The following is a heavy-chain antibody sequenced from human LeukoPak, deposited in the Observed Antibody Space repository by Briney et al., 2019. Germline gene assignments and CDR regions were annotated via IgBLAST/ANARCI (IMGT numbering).Heavy chain of an antibody. D-gene: IGHD6-19*01. CDR2: INPNSGGT. CDR1: GYTFSGYY. V-gene: IGHV1-2*02. Sequence: ASVKVSRKASGYTFSGYYVHWVRQAPGQGLEWMGWINPNSGGTNYAQKFQGRVTMTRDTSISTAYMELSRLRSDDTAVYYCARDQGGRIAVAGTAGDYWGQGTLVTVSS. J-gene: IGHJ4*02. CDR3: ARDQGGRIAVAGTAGDY.